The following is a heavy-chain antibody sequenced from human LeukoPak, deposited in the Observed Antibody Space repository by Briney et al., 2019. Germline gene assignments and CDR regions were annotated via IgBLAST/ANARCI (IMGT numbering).Heavy chain of an antibody. CDR3: ARGIRDCSGTTCYQPFDY. CDR1: GFTFSSYA. J-gene: IGHJ4*02. Sequence: GGSLRLSCAASGFTFSSYAMSWVRQAPGKGLEWVSAISGSGGSTYYADSVKGRFTISRDNSKNTLYLQMNSLRAEDTAVYYCARGIRDCSGTTCYQPFDYWGQGALVTVSS. CDR2: ISGSGGST. D-gene: IGHD2-2*01. V-gene: IGHV3-23*01.